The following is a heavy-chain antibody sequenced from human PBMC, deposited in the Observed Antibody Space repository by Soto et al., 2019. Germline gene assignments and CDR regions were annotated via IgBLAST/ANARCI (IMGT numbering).Heavy chain of an antibody. J-gene: IGHJ4*02. CDR3: ARDSWDYDYIWGSYRYTGGYDY. Sequence: GGSLRLSCAASGFTFSSYWMSWVRQAPGKGLEWVANIKQDGSEKYYVDSVKGRFTISRDNAKNSLYLQMNSLRAEDTAVYYCARDSWDYDYIWGSYRYTGGYDYWGQGTLVTVSS. D-gene: IGHD3-16*02. V-gene: IGHV3-7*01. CDR1: GFTFSSYW. CDR2: IKQDGSEK.